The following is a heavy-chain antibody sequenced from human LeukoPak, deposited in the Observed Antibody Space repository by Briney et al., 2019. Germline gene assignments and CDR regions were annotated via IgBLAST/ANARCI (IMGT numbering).Heavy chain of an antibody. Sequence: PSETLSLTCTVSGGSISSYYWSWIRQPAGKGLEWIGRIYTSGSTNYNPSLKSRVTMSVDTSKNQFSLKLSSVTAADTAVYYCAREPVRGELQTDAFDIWGQGTMVTVSS. CDR2: IYTSGST. CDR3: AREPVRGELQTDAFDI. CDR1: GGSISSYY. J-gene: IGHJ3*02. V-gene: IGHV4-4*07. D-gene: IGHD1-26*01.